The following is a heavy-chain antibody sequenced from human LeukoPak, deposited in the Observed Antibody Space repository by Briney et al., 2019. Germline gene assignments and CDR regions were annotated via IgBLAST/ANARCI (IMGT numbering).Heavy chain of an antibody. V-gene: IGHV3-23*01. CDR2: TSGSGGST. D-gene: IGHD6-13*01. J-gene: IGHJ4*02. CDR1: GLTGSHNY. CDR3: AKYSTTWYDYFEY. Sequence: GGSLRLSCAASGLTGSHNYVSWVRQAPGKGLEWVSGTSGSGGSTYYTDSVKGRFIISRDNSKNTLYLQMNSLRAEDTAVYYCAKYSTTWYDYFEYWGQGILVTVSS.